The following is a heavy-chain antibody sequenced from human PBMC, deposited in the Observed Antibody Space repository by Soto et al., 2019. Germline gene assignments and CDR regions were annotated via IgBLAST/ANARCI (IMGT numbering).Heavy chain of an antibody. D-gene: IGHD1-26*01. CDR3: ARGSRLSGGYIYYFDI. V-gene: IGHV4-59*01. CDR1: SGSISTYY. Sequence: PSETLSLTCFVSSGSISTYYWSWIRQSPGKGLEWLGYIYYTGVTNYNPFLRSRLTMSVDTSRDQLSLELTSVTPADTAVYYCARGSRLSGGYIYYFDIWGLGIPVTVSS. CDR2: IYYTGVT. J-gene: IGHJ4*02.